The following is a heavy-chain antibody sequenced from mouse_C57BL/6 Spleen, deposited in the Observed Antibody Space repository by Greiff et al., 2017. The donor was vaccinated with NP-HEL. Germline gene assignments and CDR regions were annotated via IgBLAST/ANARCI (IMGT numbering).Heavy chain of an antibody. V-gene: IGHV14-4*01. Sequence: EVQLQQSGAELVRPGASVKLSCTASGFNIKDDYMHWVKQRPEQGLEWIGWIDPENGDTEYTSKFQGKATITADTSSNTAYLQLSSLTSEDTAVYYCTTGGNYWYFEVWGTGTTGTVAS. J-gene: IGHJ1*03. CDR3: TTGGNYWYFEV. CDR1: GFNIKDDY. CDR2: IDPENGDT. D-gene: IGHD2-1*01.